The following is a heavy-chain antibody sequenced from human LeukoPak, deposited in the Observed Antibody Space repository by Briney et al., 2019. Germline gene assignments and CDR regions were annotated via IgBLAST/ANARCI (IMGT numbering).Heavy chain of an antibody. V-gene: IGHV3-9*03. Sequence: PGRSLRLSCAASGFTFDDYAMHWVRQAPGKGLEWVSGISWNSGSIGYADSVKGRFTISRDNAKNSLYLQMNSLRAEDMALYYCAKGHSSSWYVYFDYWGQGTLVTVSS. J-gene: IGHJ4*02. D-gene: IGHD6-13*01. CDR3: AKGHSSSWYVYFDY. CDR2: ISWNSGSI. CDR1: GFTFDDYA.